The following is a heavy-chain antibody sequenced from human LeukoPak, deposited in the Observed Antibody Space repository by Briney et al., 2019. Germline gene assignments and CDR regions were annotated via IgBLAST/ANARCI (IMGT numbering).Heavy chain of an antibody. Sequence: GASVKLSCKASGYTFRSYSISWVRRPPGQGLEWMGWISPSNGDTSYAQKVQDRVTMTTDTSTTTVYMELRSLTSDGTTTYYCARDSGWEVRHLFFDEWGQGTLVTVSS. D-gene: IGHD3-10*01. V-gene: IGHV1-18*04. CDR1: GYTFRSYS. CDR3: ARDSGWEVRHLFFDE. CDR2: ISPSNGDT. J-gene: IGHJ4*02.